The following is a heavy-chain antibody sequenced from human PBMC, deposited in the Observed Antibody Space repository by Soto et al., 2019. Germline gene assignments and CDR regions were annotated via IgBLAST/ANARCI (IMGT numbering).Heavy chain of an antibody. CDR3: AKTTGYSSGWYSSSEDY. J-gene: IGHJ4*02. CDR1: GFTFSSYA. CDR2: ISGSGGST. V-gene: IGHV3-23*01. Sequence: EVQLLESGGGLVQPGGSLRLSCAASGFTFSSYAMSWVRQAPGKGLEWVSAISGSGGSTYYADSVKGRFTISRDNSKNTLYLQMNSLRAEDTAVYYCAKTTGYSSGWYSSSEDYWGQGTQVTVSS. D-gene: IGHD6-19*01.